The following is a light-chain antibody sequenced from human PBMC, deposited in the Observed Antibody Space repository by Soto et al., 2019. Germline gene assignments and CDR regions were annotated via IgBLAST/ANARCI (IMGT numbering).Light chain of an antibody. J-gene: IGKJ2*01. CDR1: QSVSSN. V-gene: IGKV3-15*01. CDR3: PHYNSWPN. CDR2: GAS. Sequence: EIVMTQSPATLSVSPGERATLSCRASQSVSSNLAWYQQKPGQAPRLLIYGASTRATGIPARFSGSGSGTEFTLTISSLQSEDFAVYYGPHYNSWPNFGQGTKLEIK.